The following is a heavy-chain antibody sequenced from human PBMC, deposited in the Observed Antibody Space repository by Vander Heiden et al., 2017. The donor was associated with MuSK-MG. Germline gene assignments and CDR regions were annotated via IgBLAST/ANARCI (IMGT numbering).Heavy chain of an antibody. CDR1: GYSFTSYW. J-gene: IGHJ5*02. CDR3: ARSPRSTTPFDP. V-gene: IGHV5-51*03. Sequence: EVQLVQSGAEVKKPGESLKISCTGSGYSFTSYWIGWVRQMPGKGLEWMGIIYPGESDTRYSPAFQGQVTISADKSIRTAYLKWRSMKASDTAMYYYARSPRSTTPFDPWGQGTMVTVYS. CDR2: IYPGESDT. D-gene: IGHD1-7*01.